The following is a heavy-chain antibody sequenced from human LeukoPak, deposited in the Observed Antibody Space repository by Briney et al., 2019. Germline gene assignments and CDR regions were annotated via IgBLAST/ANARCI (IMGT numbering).Heavy chain of an antibody. CDR3: ARDLPYYYYMDV. Sequence: GGSLRLSCAASGFTFSSYGMHWVRQAPGKGLEWVAVIWYDGSNKYYADSVKGRFTISRDNSKNTLYLQMNSLRAEDTAVYYCARDLPYYYYMDVWGKGTTVTVSS. V-gene: IGHV3-33*08. CDR2: IWYDGSNK. J-gene: IGHJ6*03. CDR1: GFTFSSYG.